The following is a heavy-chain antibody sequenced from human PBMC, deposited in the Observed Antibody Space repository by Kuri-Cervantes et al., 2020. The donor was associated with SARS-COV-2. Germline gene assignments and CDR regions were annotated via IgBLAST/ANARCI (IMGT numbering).Heavy chain of an antibody. CDR2: SSSNGDST. CDR3: ARVSRSGYLDY. D-gene: IGHD3-3*01. CDR1: GFTFSNYA. J-gene: IGHJ4*02. Sequence: GESLKISCAASGFTFSNYAMYWVRQAPGKGLEYVSASSSNGDSTYYADSVKGRFTMSRDNSKNTLYLQMGSLRAEDMAVYYCARVSRSGYLDYWGQGTLVTVSS. V-gene: IGHV3-64*02.